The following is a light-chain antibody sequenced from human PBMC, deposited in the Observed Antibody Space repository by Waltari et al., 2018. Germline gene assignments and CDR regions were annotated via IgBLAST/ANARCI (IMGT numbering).Light chain of an antibody. J-gene: IGLJ3*02. CDR2: DDS. CDR3: QVWDSSSDHRV. V-gene: IGLV3-21*03. Sequence: SYVLTQPPSVSVAPGKTARITWGGNNIGSKSGHWYQQKPGQAPVLVVYDDSDRPSGIPERFSGSNSGNTATLTISRVEAGDEADYYCQVWDSSSDHRVFGGGTKLTVL. CDR1: NIGSKS.